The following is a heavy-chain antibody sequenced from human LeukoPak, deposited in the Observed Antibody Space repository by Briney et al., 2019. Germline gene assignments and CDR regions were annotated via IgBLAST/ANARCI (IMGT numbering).Heavy chain of an antibody. CDR3: ARGRYSSGRFDY. D-gene: IGHD6-19*01. CDR2: IIPIFGTA. J-gene: IGHJ4*02. CDR1: GGTFSSYA. Sequence: ASVKVSCKASGGTFSSYAISWVRQAPGQGLEWMGGIIPIFGTANYAQKFQGRVTITADESTSTAYMELSSLSSEDTAVYYCARGRYSSGRFDYWGQGTLVTVSS. V-gene: IGHV1-69*13.